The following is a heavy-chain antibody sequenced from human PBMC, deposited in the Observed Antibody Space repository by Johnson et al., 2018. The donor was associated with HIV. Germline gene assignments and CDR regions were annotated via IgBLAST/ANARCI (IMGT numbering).Heavy chain of an antibody. CDR1: GFTFSSYA. Sequence: QVQLVESGGGVVQPGRSLRLSCAASGFTFSSYAMHWVRQAPGKGLEWVAVISYDGSNKYYADSVKGRVTISRDNSKSTLFLQMNSLRAEDTAVYYCAKARRAYDSRGYYYAYDAFDLWGQGTMVTVSS. D-gene: IGHD3-22*01. V-gene: IGHV3-30-3*01. CDR2: ISYDGSNK. J-gene: IGHJ3*01. CDR3: AKARRAYDSRGYYYAYDAFDL.